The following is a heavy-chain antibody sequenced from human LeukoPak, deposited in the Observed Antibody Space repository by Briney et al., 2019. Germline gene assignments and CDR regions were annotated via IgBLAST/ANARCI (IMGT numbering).Heavy chain of an antibody. Sequence: PGGSLRLSCTASGFTFGDYAMSWVRQAPGKGLEWVGFIRSKAYGGTTEYAASVKGRFTISRDDSKSIAYLQMNSLKTEDTAVYYCTSSGWYLLGIAFDYWGQGTLVTVSS. J-gene: IGHJ4*02. CDR3: TSSGWYLLGIAFDY. CDR2: IRSKAYGGTT. CDR1: GFTFGDYA. D-gene: IGHD6-19*01. V-gene: IGHV3-49*04.